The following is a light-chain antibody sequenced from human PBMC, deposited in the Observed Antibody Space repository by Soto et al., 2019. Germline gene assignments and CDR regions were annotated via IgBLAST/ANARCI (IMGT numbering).Light chain of an antibody. Sequence: DIVMTPSPDSLAVSLGERATINCKASRSVLYSSNNQNYLAWYQQKRGQPPTVLIYWASTRESGVPARFSASGSCTDFTLTISTLQAEEVAVYYCQQYYATPPTFGQGTKVDIK. V-gene: IGKV4-1*01. J-gene: IGKJ1*01. CDR3: QQYYATPPT. CDR1: RSVLYSSNNQNY. CDR2: WAS.